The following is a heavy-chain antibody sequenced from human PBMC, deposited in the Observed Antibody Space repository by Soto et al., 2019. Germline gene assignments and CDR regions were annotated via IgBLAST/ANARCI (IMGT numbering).Heavy chain of an antibody. CDR3: ARQDTSGYAFDY. CDR2: ISYSGST. CDR1: GGSISSFD. Sequence: PSETRSLTCTVSGGSISSFDWNWIRQSPGKGLEWIGYISYSGSTNYNPSLKSRVTISVDTSKNQFSLKLSSVTAADTAVYYCARQDTSGYAFDYWGQGTLVTVS. J-gene: IGHJ4*02. D-gene: IGHD3-22*01. V-gene: IGHV4-59*08.